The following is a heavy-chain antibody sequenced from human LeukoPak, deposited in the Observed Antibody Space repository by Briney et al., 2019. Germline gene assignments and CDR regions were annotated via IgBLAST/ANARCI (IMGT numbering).Heavy chain of an antibody. CDR1: GGSFSGYY. CDR2: INHSGST. CDR3: AREGAHYYDILTGYYF. J-gene: IGHJ4*02. V-gene: IGHV4-34*01. Sequence: SETLSLTCVVYGGSFSGYYWSWIRQPPGKGLEWIGEINHSGSTNYNPSLKSRVTISVDKSKNQFSLKLSSVTAADTAVYYCAREGAHYYDILTGYYFWGQGTLVTVSS. D-gene: IGHD3-9*01.